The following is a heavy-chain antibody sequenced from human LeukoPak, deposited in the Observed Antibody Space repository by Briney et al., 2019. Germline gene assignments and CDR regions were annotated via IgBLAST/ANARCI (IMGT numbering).Heavy chain of an antibody. CDR3: ARADDYDSSGSPEGPSFDY. D-gene: IGHD3-22*01. V-gene: IGHV1-18*01. CDR2: SSAYNGNT. CDR1: GYSFTSYG. Sequence: ASVKVSCKASGYSFTSYGISWVRQAPGQGLEWMGWSSAYNGNTNYAQKLQGRVTMTTDTSTSTAYLELRSLRSDDTAVYYCARADDYDSSGSPEGPSFDYWGQGTLVTVSS. J-gene: IGHJ4*02.